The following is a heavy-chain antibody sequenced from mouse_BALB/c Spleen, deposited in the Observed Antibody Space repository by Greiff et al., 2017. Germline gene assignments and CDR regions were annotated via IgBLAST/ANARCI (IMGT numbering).Heavy chain of an antibody. CDR2: INPSNGGT. CDR1: GYTFTSYY. Sequence: VQLQQSGAELVKPGASVKLSCKASGYTFTSYYMYWEKQRPGQGLEWIGEINPSNGGTNFNEKFKSKATLTVDKSSSTAYMQLSSLTSEDSAVYYCTLIHYYGYFDYWGQGTTLTVSS. D-gene: IGHD1-2*01. CDR3: TLIHYYGYFDY. V-gene: IGHV1S81*02. J-gene: IGHJ2*01.